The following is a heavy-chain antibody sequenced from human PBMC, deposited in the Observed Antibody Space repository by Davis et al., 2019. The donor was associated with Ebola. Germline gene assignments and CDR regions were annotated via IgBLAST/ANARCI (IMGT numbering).Heavy chain of an antibody. J-gene: IGHJ6*02. Sequence: GSLKISCATSGFTFSSFGMSWVRQAPGKGLVWVANIKHDGSEGYYVDSVKGRFTISRDNAKNSLYLQMNSLRAEDTAVYYCARDRPLDFFFFGDYYGMDVWGQGTTVTVSS. D-gene: IGHD3-16*01. CDR3: ARDRPLDFFFFGDYYGMDV. V-gene: IGHV3-7*01. CDR1: GFTFSSFG. CDR2: IKHDGSEG.